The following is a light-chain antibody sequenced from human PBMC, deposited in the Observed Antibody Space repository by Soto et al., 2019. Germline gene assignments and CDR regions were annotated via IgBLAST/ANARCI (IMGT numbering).Light chain of an antibody. Sequence: DIQMTQSPSSLSASVGDRVTITCRASLTIGDSLSWFQQKAGKPPTLLIYGASALQRGVPARFSGSGSGTDFTLTISNIQREDFATYYCLQTYQLLRTFGQGTKVEFK. V-gene: IGKV1-39*01. CDR1: LTIGDS. J-gene: IGKJ1*01. CDR3: LQTYQLLRT. CDR2: GAS.